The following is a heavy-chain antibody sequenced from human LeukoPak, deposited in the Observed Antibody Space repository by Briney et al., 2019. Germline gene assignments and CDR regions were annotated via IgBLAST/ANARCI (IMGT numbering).Heavy chain of an antibody. CDR2: ISAYNGNT. V-gene: IGHV1-18*01. CDR1: GYTFTSYG. D-gene: IGHD2-2*03. J-gene: IGHJ4*02. Sequence: GASVKVSCKASGYTFTSYGISWVRQAPGRGLEWMGWISAYNGNTNYAQTLQGRVTMTTDTPTSTAYMELRRLRSDDTAVYYCARVVGYCSSNSCPIDYWGQGTLVTVSS. CDR3: ARVVGYCSSNSCPIDY.